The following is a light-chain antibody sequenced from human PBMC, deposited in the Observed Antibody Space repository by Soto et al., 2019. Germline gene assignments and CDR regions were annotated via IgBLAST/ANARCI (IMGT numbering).Light chain of an antibody. J-gene: IGKJ1*01. CDR3: QQYDTSPRT. CDR1: ESVSRY. Sequence: EVVLTQSPATLSLSPGESATLSRRASESVSRYLAWYQQRPGQAPRLLMYDVSNRATGIPARFSGSGSGTDFTLTISSLEPEDFAVYYCQQYDTSPRTFGQGTKVDI. V-gene: IGKV3-11*01. CDR2: DVS.